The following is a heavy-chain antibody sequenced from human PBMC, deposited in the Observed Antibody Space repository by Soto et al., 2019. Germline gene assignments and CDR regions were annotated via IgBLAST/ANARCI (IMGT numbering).Heavy chain of an antibody. CDR1: GGSISSGGYY. Sequence: SETLSLTCTVSGGSISSGGYYWSWIRQHPGKGLEWIGYIYYSGSTYYNPSLKSRVTISVDTSKNQFSLKLSSVTAADTAVYYCARDSVSGGMELDYWGQGTLVTVSS. D-gene: IGHD2-15*01. V-gene: IGHV4-31*03. CDR2: IYYSGST. J-gene: IGHJ4*02. CDR3: ARDSVSGGMELDY.